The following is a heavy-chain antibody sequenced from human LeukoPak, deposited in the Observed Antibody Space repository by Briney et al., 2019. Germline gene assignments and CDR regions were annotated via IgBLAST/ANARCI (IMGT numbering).Heavy chain of an antibody. Sequence: SQALSLTCAISGDSVSSNSAVWNWIRQSPSRGLEWLGRTYYRSKWYNDYAVSVKSRITIKPDTSKNQFSLQLNSATPEDTAVYYCARLGLGGAFDIWGQGTMVTVSS. V-gene: IGHV6-1*01. CDR3: ARLGLGGAFDI. CDR1: GDSVSSNSAV. CDR2: TYYRSKWYN. D-gene: IGHD2-15*01. J-gene: IGHJ3*02.